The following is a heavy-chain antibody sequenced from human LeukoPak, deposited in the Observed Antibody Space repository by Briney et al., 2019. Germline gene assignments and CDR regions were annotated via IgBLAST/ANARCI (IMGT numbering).Heavy chain of an antibody. CDR2: IDSTSSYI. Sequence: GGSLRLSCRASGFTYSRYIMNWVRQAPGKGLEWVSSIDSTSSYIYYEESVKGRFTVSRDNAKDSLYVQMNSLRAEDTAVYYCVRVCGSYAFDFWGQGTPLTVSS. D-gene: IGHD1-26*01. V-gene: IGHV3-21*04. CDR3: VRVCGSYAFDF. CDR1: GFTYSRYI. J-gene: IGHJ4*02.